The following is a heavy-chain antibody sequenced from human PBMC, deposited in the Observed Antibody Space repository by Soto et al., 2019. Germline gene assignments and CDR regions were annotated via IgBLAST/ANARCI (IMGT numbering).Heavy chain of an antibody. D-gene: IGHD3-10*01. Sequence: QVQLQESGPGLVKPSQTLSLTCTVSGGSISSGTYYWSWIRQHPGKGLEWIGFIYYNGNAFYNPSLKSRVDISLDTSKHQFSLKLSSLTAADTAVYLCARGELWWDFWGQGTLVTVSS. V-gene: IGHV4-31*03. CDR1: GGSISSGTYY. J-gene: IGHJ4*02. CDR3: ARGELWWDF. CDR2: IYYNGNA.